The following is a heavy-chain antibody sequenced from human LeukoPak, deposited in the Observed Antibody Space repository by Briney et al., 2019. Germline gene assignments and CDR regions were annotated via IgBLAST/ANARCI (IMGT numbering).Heavy chain of an antibody. Sequence: GGSLRLSCAASGFTFSSYWMHWVRQAPGKGLVWVSRINSDGSSTSYADSVKGRFTISRDNAKNTLYLQMNSLRAEDTAVCYCARDLMGIAYRGAFYYWGQGTLVTVSS. D-gene: IGHD6-13*01. V-gene: IGHV3-74*01. CDR3: ARDLMGIAYRGAFYY. J-gene: IGHJ4*02. CDR1: GFTFSSYW. CDR2: INSDGSST.